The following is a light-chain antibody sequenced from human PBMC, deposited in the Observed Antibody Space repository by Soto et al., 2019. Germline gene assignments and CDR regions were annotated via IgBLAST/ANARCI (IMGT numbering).Light chain of an antibody. CDR3: QQYGSSHGWL. J-gene: IGKJ2*01. CDR1: QSVSSSY. Sequence: EIVLTQSPGTLSLSPGERATLSCRASQSVSSSYLAWYQQKPGQAPRLLIYGASSRATGIPDRFSGSGSGTDFTLTISRLEPEDFAVYYGQQYGSSHGWLFGQGTKLEIK. V-gene: IGKV3-20*01. CDR2: GAS.